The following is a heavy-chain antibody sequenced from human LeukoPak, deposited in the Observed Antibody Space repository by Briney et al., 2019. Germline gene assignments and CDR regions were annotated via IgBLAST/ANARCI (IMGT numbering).Heavy chain of an antibody. V-gene: IGHV4-39*07. CDR1: GGSISSSSYY. CDR2: IYYSGST. D-gene: IGHD3-9*01. J-gene: IGHJ3*02. Sequence: KPSETLSLTCTVSGGSISSSSYYWGWIRQPPGKGLGWIGSIYYSGSTYYNPSLKSRVTISVDTSKNQFSLKLSSVTAADTAVYYCARGGQYYDILTGYFLEAFDIWGQGTMVTVSS. CDR3: ARGGQYYDILTGYFLEAFDI.